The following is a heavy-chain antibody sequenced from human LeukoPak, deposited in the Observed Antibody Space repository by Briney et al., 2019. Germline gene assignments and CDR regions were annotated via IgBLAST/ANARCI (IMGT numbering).Heavy chain of an antibody. CDR1: GYTFTSYY. CDR2: INPNTGDT. Sequence: ASVKVSCKASGYTFTSYYMHWVRQAPGQGLEWMGWINPNTGDTNYAQKFQGRVTMTRDTSITTAYMELTRLTSDDTAVYYCLRVTLEFWGQGTLVTLSS. V-gene: IGHV1-2*02. D-gene: IGHD2/OR15-2a*01. J-gene: IGHJ4*02. CDR3: LRVTLEF.